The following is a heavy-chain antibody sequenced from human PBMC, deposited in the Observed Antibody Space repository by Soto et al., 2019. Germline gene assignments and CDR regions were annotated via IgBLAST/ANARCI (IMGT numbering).Heavy chain of an antibody. V-gene: IGHV3-48*01. CDR1: GFILSDCA. D-gene: IGHD6-13*01. Sequence: GGSLRLSCATSGFILSDCAMNWVRQAPGKGLEWVSYISSSSSVIDYADSVKGRFTVSRDNARNSLYLQMNSLRAEDTVVYYCVRDLSWGSSWXYXXXVXGKGTXVTX. J-gene: IGHJ6*03. CDR2: ISSSSSVI. CDR3: VRDLSWGSSWXYXXXV.